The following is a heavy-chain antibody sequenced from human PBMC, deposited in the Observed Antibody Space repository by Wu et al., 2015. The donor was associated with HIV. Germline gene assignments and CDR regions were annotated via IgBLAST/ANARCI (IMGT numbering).Heavy chain of an antibody. D-gene: IGHD2-15*01. CDR3: ARGTGSGCSGGSCYYWFDP. V-gene: IGHV1-69*05. J-gene: IGHJ5*02. CDR1: GGTFSSYA. CDR2: IIPIFGTA. Sequence: QVQLVQSGAEVKKPGSSVKVSCKASGGTFSSYAISWVRQAPGQGLEWMGGIIPIFGTANYAQKFQGRVTITTDESTSTAYMELSSLRSEDTAVYYCARGTGSGCSGGSCYYWFDPWGQGTLVTVSS.